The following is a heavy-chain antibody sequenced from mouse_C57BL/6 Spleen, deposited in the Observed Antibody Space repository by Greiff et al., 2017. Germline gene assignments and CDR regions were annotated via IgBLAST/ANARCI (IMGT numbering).Heavy chain of an antibody. CDR1: GYSFTGYY. CDR3: ARHVDFDY. J-gene: IGHJ2*01. V-gene: IGHV1-42*01. CDR2: INPSTGGT. Sequence: EVQLQQSGPELVKPGASVKISCKASGYSFTGYYMNWVKQSPEKSLEWIGEINPSTGGTTYNQKFKAKATLTVDKSSSTAYMQLKSLTSEDSAVYYCARHVDFDYWGQGTTLTVSS.